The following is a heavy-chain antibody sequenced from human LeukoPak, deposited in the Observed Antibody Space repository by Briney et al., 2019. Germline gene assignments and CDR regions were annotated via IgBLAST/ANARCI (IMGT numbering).Heavy chain of an antibody. CDR1: GFTFSRYW. CDR2: IDQHGSEK. V-gene: IGHV3-7*01. Sequence: GGSLRLSCAASGFTFSRYWMRWVRQAPGKGLEWVASIDQHGSEKYYVDSVKGRFTISRDNAKNSLYLQMNSLRAEDTAVYYCARVPPITIFGVVIPLGMDVWGQGTTVTVSS. D-gene: IGHD3-3*01. J-gene: IGHJ6*02. CDR3: ARVPPITIFGVVIPLGMDV.